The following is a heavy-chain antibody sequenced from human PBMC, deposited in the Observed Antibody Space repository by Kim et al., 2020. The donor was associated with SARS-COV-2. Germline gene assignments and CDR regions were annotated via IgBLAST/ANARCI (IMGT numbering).Heavy chain of an antibody. V-gene: IGHV3-30-3*01. J-gene: IGHJ6*01. D-gene: IGHD6-13*01. CDR1: GFTFSSYA. Sequence: GGSLRLSCAASGFTFSSYAMHWVRQAPGKGLEWVAVISYDGSNKYYADSVKGRFTISRDNSKNTLYLQMNSLRAEDTAVYYCARFPRSRPGHYYYGMDV. CDR3: ARFPRSRPGHYYYGMDV. CDR2: ISYDGSNK.